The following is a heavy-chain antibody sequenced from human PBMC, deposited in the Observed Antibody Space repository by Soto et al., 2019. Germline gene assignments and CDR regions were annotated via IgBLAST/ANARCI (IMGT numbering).Heavy chain of an antibody. J-gene: IGHJ4*02. Sequence: EVRLLESGGGLVQPGGSLRLSCAASGFTFSSYAMSWVRQAPGKGLEWVSAISGSGGSTYYADSVKGRFTISRDNSKNTLYLQMNSLRAEDTAVYYCAKDLGYSGYEGIDYWGQGTLVTVSS. CDR3: AKDLGYSGYEGIDY. V-gene: IGHV3-23*01. CDR2: ISGSGGST. D-gene: IGHD5-12*01. CDR1: GFTFSSYA.